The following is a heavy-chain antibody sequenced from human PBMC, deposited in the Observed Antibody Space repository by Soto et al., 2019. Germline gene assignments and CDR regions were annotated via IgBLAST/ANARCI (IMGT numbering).Heavy chain of an antibody. J-gene: IGHJ3*02. CDR1: GGSISSSNW. CDR2: IYHSGST. CDR3: ARVGVGYCSSTSCSSGAFDI. V-gene: IGHV4-4*02. Sequence: PSETLSLTCAVSGGSISSSNWCSWVRQPPGKGLEWIGEIYHSGSTNYNPSLKSRATISVDKSKNQFSLKLSSVTAADTAVYYCARVGVGYCSSTSCSSGAFDIWGQGTMVTVSS. D-gene: IGHD2-2*01.